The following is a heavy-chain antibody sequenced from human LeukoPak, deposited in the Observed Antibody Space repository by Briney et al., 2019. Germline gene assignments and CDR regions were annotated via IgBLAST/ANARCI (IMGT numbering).Heavy chain of an antibody. V-gene: IGHV3-7*01. D-gene: IGHD2-21*02. J-gene: IGHJ6*03. Sequence: GGSLRLSCAASGFTFSSYWMSWVRQAPGKGLERVANIKQDGSEKYYVDSVKGRFTISRDNAKNSLYLQMNSLRAEDTAVYYCARDRVTGSRPYYYYYMDVWGKGTTVTVSS. CDR3: ARDRVTGSRPYYYYYMDV. CDR1: GFTFSSYW. CDR2: IKQDGSEK.